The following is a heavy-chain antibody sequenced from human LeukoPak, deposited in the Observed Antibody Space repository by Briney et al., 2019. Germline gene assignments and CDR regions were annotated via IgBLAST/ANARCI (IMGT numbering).Heavy chain of an antibody. CDR1: GFTFSSYA. CDR3: ARDAKPRSYYFDY. CDR2: ISYDGSNK. V-gene: IGHV3-30*04. J-gene: IGHJ4*02. D-gene: IGHD1-26*01. Sequence: GASLRLSCAASGFTFSSYAMSWVRQAPGKGLEWVAVISYDGSNKYYADSVKGRFTISRDNSKNTLYLQMNSLRAEDTAVYYCARDAKPRSYYFDYWGQGTLVTVSS.